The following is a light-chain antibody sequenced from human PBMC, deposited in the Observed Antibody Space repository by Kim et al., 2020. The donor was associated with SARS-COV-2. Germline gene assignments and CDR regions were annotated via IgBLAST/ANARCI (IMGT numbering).Light chain of an antibody. CDR3: QAWDSSTAV. CDR1: KLGDKY. Sequence: ELTQPPSVSVSPGQTASITCSGDKLGDKYACWYQQKPGQSPVLVIYQDSKRPSGIPERFSGSNSGNTATLTISGTQAMDEADYYCQAWDSSTAVFGGGTQLTVL. J-gene: IGLJ3*02. V-gene: IGLV3-1*01. CDR2: QDS.